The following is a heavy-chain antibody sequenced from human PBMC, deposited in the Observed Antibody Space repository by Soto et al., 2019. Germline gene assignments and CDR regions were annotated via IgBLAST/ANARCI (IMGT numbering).Heavy chain of an antibody. CDR1: GGTFSSYA. D-gene: IGHD5-18*01. J-gene: IGHJ6*02. V-gene: IGHV1-69*01. CDR3: ARSGTAMVNYYYYGMDV. Sequence: QVQLVQSGAEVKKPGSSVKVSCKASGGTFSSYAISWVRQAPGQGLEWMGGIIPIFGTANYAQKFQGRVTITADESTSSAYLELSSLRYEDTAVYYCARSGTAMVNYYYYGMDVWGQGTTVTVSS. CDR2: IIPIFGTA.